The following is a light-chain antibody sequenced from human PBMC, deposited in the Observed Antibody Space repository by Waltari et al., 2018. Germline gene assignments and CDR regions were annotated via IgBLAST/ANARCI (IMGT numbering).Light chain of an antibody. CDR2: LAS. J-gene: IGKJ1*01. CDR1: QSLLYTNGYNY. CDR3: MQTLETPPWT. Sequence: IVLTQSPLSLPVTPGEPASISCRSSQSLLYTNGYNYLQWFLQKPGQSPQLLIYLASNRASGVPDRFSGSGSGTDFTLKISRVEAEDVGVYYCMQTLETPPWTFGQGTKLEI. V-gene: IGKV2-28*01.